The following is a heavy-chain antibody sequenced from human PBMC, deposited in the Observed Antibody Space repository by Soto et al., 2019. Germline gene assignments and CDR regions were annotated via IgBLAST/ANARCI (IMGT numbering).Heavy chain of an antibody. V-gene: IGHV4-31*03. D-gene: IGHD2-2*02. J-gene: IGHJ6*02. Sequence: QVQLQESGPGLVKPSQTLSLTCTVSGGSISRGGYYWSWILQHPGKGLEWIGYPYYSGSTYSNPTRKSRVTISADTSKNQFSRKLSSVAAAETAVYCCARDRCSSTSCYTAYYYYGMDVWGQGTTVTVSS. CDR1: GGSISRGGYY. CDR3: ARDRCSSTSCYTAYYYYGMDV. CDR2: PYYSGST.